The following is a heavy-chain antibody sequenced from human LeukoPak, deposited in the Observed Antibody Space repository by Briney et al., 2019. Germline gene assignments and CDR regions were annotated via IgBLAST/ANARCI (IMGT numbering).Heavy chain of an antibody. J-gene: IGHJ4*02. Sequence: GGSLRLSCAASGFTLSVYSMNWVRQAPGKGLEWVSCISATSSYIYYADSVKGRFTISRDNAKNSLYLQMNSLRAEDTAVYYCARGLSSGWYYGPDYWGQGTLVTVSS. D-gene: IGHD6-19*01. CDR1: GFTLSVYS. CDR2: ISATSSYI. V-gene: IGHV3-21*01. CDR3: ARGLSSGWYYGPDY.